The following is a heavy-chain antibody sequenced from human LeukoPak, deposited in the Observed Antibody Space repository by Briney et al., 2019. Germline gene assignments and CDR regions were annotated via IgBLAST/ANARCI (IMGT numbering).Heavy chain of an antibody. CDR1: GFTFSSYA. V-gene: IGHV3-9*01. CDR2: ISWNSGSI. CDR3: ASYGGKPHLDY. Sequence: GGSLRLSCAASGFTFSSYAMHWVRQAPGKGLEWVSGISWNSGSIGYADSVKGRFTISRDNAKNSLYLQMNSLRAEDTALYYCASYGGKPHLDYWGQGTLVTVSS. D-gene: IGHD4-17*01. J-gene: IGHJ4*02.